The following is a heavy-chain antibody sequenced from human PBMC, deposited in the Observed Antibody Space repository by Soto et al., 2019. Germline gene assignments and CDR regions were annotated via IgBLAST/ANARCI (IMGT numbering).Heavy chain of an antibody. D-gene: IGHD5-18*01. CDR2: ISYDGSSK. CDR3: ARGDGYIYGNTFDS. CDR1: GFTFNNYA. V-gene: IGHV3-30*04. Sequence: GGSLRLSCAASGFTFNNYAMHWVRQAPGKGLEWVTFISYDGSSKYYADSVTGRFTISRDNSRNTLYLLMNSLRAEDTAVYYCARGDGYIYGNTFDSWGQGTLVTVSS. J-gene: IGHJ4*02.